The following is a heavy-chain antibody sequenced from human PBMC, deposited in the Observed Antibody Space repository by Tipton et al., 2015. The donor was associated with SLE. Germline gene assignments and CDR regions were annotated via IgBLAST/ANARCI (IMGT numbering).Heavy chain of an antibody. D-gene: IGHD3-16*02. Sequence: TLSLTCTGSGGSISSYYWSWIRQPPGKGLEWIGYIYYSGSTNYNPSLKSRVTISVDTSKNQFSLKLSSVTAADTAVYYCARVKSSLGWFDPWGQGTLVTVSS. CDR2: IYYSGST. CDR1: GGSISSYY. CDR3: ARVKSSLGWFDP. J-gene: IGHJ5*02. V-gene: IGHV4-59*01.